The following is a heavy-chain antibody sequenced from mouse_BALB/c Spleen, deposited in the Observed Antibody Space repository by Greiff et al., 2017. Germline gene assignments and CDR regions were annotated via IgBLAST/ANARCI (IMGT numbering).Heavy chain of an antibody. CDR2: ISYDGSN. V-gene: IGHV3-6*02. J-gene: IGHJ3*01. CDR1: GYSITSGYY. D-gene: IGHD1-1*01. CDR3: ARGVTTVEAY. Sequence: EVKLQESGPGLVKPSQSLSLTCSVTGYSITSGYYWNWIRQFPGNKLEWMGYISYDGSNNYNPSLKNRISITRDTSKNQFFLKLNSMTTEDTATYYCARGVTTVEAYWGQGTLVTVSA.